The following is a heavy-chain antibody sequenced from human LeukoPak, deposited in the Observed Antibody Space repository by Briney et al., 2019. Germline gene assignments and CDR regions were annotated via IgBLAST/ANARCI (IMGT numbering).Heavy chain of an antibody. J-gene: IGHJ4*02. CDR3: ARALYDYGDLLDY. CDR2: ISWNSGSI. CDR1: GFTFDDYA. V-gene: IGHV3-9*01. D-gene: IGHD4-17*01. Sequence: PGGSLRLSCAASGFTFDDYAMHWVRQAPGKGLEWVSGISWNSGSIGYAGSVKGRFTISRDNAKNSLYLQMNSLRAEDTALYYCARALYDYGDLLDYWGQGTLVTVSS.